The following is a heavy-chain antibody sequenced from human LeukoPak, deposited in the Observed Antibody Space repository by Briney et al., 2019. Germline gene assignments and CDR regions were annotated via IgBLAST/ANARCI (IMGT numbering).Heavy chain of an antibody. V-gene: IGHV1-18*01. J-gene: IGHJ5*02. Sequence: ASVKVSCKASGYTFTSYGISWVRQAPGQGLRGMGWINTYNGNTIYAQKFQGRVTMTTDTSTSTAYMELRSLRSDDTAVYYCARDLVHHRLLGTGYNWFDPWGQGTLVTVSS. CDR3: ARDLVHHRLLGTGYNWFDP. CDR2: INTYNGNT. CDR1: GYTFTSYG. D-gene: IGHD3-9*01.